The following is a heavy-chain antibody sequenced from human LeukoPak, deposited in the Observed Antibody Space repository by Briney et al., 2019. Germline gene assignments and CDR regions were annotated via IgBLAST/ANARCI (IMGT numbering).Heavy chain of an antibody. J-gene: IGHJ4*02. D-gene: IGHD6-19*01. V-gene: IGHV1-24*01. CDR3: ATDMEGVAGTRY. Sequence: ASVKVSCKVSRYTLTELSMHWVRQAPGKGLEWMGGFDPEDGETIYAQKFQGRVTMTEDTSTDTAYMELSSLRSEDTAVYYCATDMEGVAGTRYWGQGTLVTVSS. CDR2: FDPEDGET. CDR1: RYTLTELS.